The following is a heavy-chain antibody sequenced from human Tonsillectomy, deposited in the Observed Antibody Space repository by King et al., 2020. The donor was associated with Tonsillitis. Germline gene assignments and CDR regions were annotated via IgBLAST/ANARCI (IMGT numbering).Heavy chain of an antibody. Sequence: VQLVESGGGLVQPGGSLRLSCAASGFTFSSYWMSWVRQAPGKGLEGVANIKQDGSEKYYVDSVKGRFTISRDNAKNSLYLQMNSLRAEETAVYYCAREGRLFCSGGSCYSRWFDPWGQGTLVTVSS. J-gene: IGHJ5*02. CDR2: IKQDGSEK. CDR3: AREGRLFCSGGSCYSRWFDP. V-gene: IGHV3-7*01. D-gene: IGHD2-15*01. CDR1: GFTFSSYW.